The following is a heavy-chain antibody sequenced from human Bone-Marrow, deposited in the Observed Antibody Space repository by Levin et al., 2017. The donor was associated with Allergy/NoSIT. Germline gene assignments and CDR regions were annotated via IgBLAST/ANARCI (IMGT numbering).Heavy chain of an antibody. CDR2: ISYDGNKE. CDR3: AKSRFRASYYFDY. Sequence: PGGSLRLSCSLSGFNFSTYGAHWVRQAPGKGLEWVAFISYDGNKEFHADSVKGRFTISRDNSKNTLYLQMNGLRVEDSAMYYCAKSRFRASYYFDYWGRGTLVTVS. J-gene: IGHJ4*01. CDR1: GFNFSTYG. V-gene: IGHV3-30*18.